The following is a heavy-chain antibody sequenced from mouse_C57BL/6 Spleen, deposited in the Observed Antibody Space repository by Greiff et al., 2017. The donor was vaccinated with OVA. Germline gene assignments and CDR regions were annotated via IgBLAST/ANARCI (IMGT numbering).Heavy chain of an antibody. D-gene: IGHD1-1*01. V-gene: IGHV1-26*01. Sequence: VQLQQSGPELVKPGASVKISCKASGYTFTDYYMNWVKQSHGKSLEWIGDINPNNGGTSYNQKFKGKATLTVDKSSSTAYMELRSLTSEDSAVYYCARGRITTVVGDYAMDYWGQGTSVTVSS. J-gene: IGHJ4*01. CDR3: ARGRITTVVGDYAMDY. CDR1: GYTFTDYY. CDR2: INPNNGGT.